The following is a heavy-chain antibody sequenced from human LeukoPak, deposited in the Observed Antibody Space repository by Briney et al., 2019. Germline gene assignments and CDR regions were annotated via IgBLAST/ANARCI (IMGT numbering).Heavy chain of an antibody. V-gene: IGHV5-10-1*01. D-gene: IGHD6-19*01. CDR3: ARHVHSSGWEVGKCHFDS. J-gene: IGHJ4*02. Sequence: GESMKISCEGCGYSSTSHWISWVRQIPGKAPEWMGRIDPSDSYINYPTPFEGHVTISADKSASTAYLQWTSLQASDTAMYFCARHVHSSGWEVGKCHFDSWGQGTLVTVSS. CDR1: GYSSTSHW. CDR2: IDPSDSYI.